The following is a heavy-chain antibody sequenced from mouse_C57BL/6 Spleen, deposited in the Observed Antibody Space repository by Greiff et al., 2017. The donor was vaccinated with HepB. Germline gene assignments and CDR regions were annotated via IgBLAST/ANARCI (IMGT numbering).Heavy chain of an antibody. J-gene: IGHJ4*01. CDR2: INYDGSST. V-gene: IGHV5-16*01. CDR1: GFTFSDYY. D-gene: IGHD2-4*01. Sequence: DVKLVESEGGLVQPGSSMKLSCTASGFTFSDYYMAWVRQVPEKGLEWVANINYDGSSTYYLDSLKSRFIISRDNAKNILYLQMSSLKSEDTATYYCARGGAIYYDYLYAMDYWGQGTSVTVSS. CDR3: ARGGAIYYDYLYAMDY.